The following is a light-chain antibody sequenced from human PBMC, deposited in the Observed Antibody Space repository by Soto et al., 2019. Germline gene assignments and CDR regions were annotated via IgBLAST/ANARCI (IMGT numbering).Light chain of an antibody. CDR1: QSVSSY. V-gene: IGKV3-11*01. J-gene: IGKJ5*01. CDR2: DAS. CDR3: QQRSNWPPAIT. Sequence: EIVLTQSPATLSLSPGERATLSCRASQSVSSYLAWYQQKPGKAPRILIYDASNRATGIPARFSGSGSGTDFTLTISSLEPEDFAVYDCQQRSNWPPAITFGQGTRLEIK.